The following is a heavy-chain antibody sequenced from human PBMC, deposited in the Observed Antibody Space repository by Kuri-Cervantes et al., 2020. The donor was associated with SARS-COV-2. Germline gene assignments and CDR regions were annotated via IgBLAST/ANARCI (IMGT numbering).Heavy chain of an antibody. V-gene: IGHV4-39*01. Sequence: SETLSLTCTVSGGSISSSSYYWGWIRQPPGKGLEWIGSIYYSGSTYHNPSLKSRVTISVDTSKNQFSLKLSSVTAADTAVYYCARHPPEYYSLYYFDYWGQGTLVTVSS. CDR1: GGSISSSSYY. CDR2: IYYSGST. D-gene: IGHD3-10*01. J-gene: IGHJ4*02. CDR3: ARHPPEYYSLYYFDY.